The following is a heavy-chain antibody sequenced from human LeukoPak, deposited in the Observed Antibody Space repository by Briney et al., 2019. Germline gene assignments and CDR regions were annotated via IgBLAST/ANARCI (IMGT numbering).Heavy chain of an antibody. Sequence: PGGSLRLSCAASGFTFSSYGMHWVRQAPGKGLEWVAVISYDGSNKYYADSVKGRFTISRDNSKNTLYLQMNSLRAEDTAVYYCAIIRTRWDYDYVWGQSSGPAFDIWGQGTMVTVSS. CDR1: GFTFSSYG. V-gene: IGHV3-30*03. CDR2: ISYDGSNK. D-gene: IGHD3-16*01. CDR3: AIIRTRWDYDYVWGQSSGPAFDI. J-gene: IGHJ3*02.